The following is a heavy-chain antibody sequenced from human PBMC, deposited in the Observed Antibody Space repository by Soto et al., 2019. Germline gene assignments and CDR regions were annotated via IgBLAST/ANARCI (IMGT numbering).Heavy chain of an antibody. CDR2: ISGSGGTT. J-gene: IGHJ6*02. CDR3: AQGIAGSYGDGMDV. Sequence: EVQLLESGGGLVQSGGSLRLSCAASGFTFSSDAMSWVRQAPGKGLEWVSAISGSGGTTYYADSVKGRFTISRDTSKNTLYLQMNSLSAEDTAVYYGAQGIAGSYGDGMDVCGHGTTVTVSS. CDR1: GFTFSSDA. D-gene: IGHD1-26*01. V-gene: IGHV3-23*01.